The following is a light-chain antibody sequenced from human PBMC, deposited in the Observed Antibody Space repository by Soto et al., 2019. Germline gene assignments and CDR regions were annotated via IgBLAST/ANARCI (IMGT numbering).Light chain of an antibody. CDR1: SSDVGGFEY. V-gene: IGLV2-14*01. CDR2: DVT. Sequence: QSARSQPASVSGSAGRSITISGTGTSSDVGGFEYVSWYQHQPGKAPKLIIYDVTKRPSGVSNRFSGSKSGNTASLTISGIQAEDEGDYYCGSITRSSTSVFGTGTKVTVL. J-gene: IGLJ1*01. CDR3: GSITRSSTSV.